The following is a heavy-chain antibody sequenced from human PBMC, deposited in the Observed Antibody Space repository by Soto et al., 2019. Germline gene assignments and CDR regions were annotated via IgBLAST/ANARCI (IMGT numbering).Heavy chain of an antibody. Sequence: ASVKVSCKASGYNFTSYAMHWVRQAPGQRLEWMGWINAGNGNTKYSQKFQGRVTITRDTSASTAYMELSSLRSEDTAVYYCARDLTVAVAGTGGYYYYYGMDVWGQGTTVTVS. D-gene: IGHD6-19*01. CDR2: INAGNGNT. CDR3: ARDLTVAVAGTGGYYYYYGMDV. V-gene: IGHV1-3*01. CDR1: GYNFTSYA. J-gene: IGHJ6*02.